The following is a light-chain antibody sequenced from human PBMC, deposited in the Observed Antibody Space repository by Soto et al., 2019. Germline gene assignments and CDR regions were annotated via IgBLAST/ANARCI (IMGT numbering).Light chain of an antibody. Sequence: QSALTQPPSASGFPGQSVTISCTGTSSDVGYYDYVSWYQQHPGKAPKLVIYEVTKRPSGVPDRVSASKSGNTASLTVSGLRAEDEADYYCCSYTSSITYVFGTGTKVTVL. J-gene: IGLJ1*01. V-gene: IGLV2-8*01. CDR3: CSYTSSITYV. CDR1: SSDVGYYDY. CDR2: EVT.